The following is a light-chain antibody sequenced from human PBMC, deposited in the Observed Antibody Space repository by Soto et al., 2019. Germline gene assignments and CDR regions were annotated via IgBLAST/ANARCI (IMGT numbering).Light chain of an antibody. J-gene: IGKJ1*01. Sequence: GDSVTITCRASQPITTWLAWYQQKPGRAPRLLIYDAFALQSGVPSRFSGSGSGTEFTLTISSLQPDDFATYYCQQYNSFLTTFGQGTKVEI. CDR3: QQYNSFLTT. CDR1: QPITTW. V-gene: IGKV1-5*01. CDR2: DAF.